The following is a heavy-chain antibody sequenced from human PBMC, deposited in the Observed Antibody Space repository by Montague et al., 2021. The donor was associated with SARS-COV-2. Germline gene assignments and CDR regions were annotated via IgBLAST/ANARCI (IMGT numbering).Heavy chain of an antibody. CDR1: GGSISSSSYY. D-gene: IGHD2-8*02. Sequence: SETLSLTCTVSGGSISSSSYYWGWIRQPPGKGLEWIGSIYYSGSTYYNPSLKSRVTISVDTSKNQFSLKLSSVTAADTAVYYCASPSVSVNVLVGYATRGGYFGLWGRGTLVTVSS. V-gene: IGHV4-39*07. CDR2: IYYSGST. J-gene: IGHJ2*01. CDR3: ASPSVSVNVLVGYATRGGYFGL.